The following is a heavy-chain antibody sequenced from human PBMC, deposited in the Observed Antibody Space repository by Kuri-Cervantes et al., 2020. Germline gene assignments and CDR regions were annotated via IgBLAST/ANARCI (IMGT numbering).Heavy chain of an antibody. CDR3: ARDLYYDSSVPFS. D-gene: IGHD3-22*01. J-gene: IGHJ5*02. Sequence: ASVKVSCKASGYTFTGYYIHWVRQAPGQGLEWMGIINPSGGSTSYAQKFQGRVTMTRDTSTSTVYMEMNSLRAEDTAFYYCARDLYYDSSVPFSWGQGTLVTVSS. V-gene: IGHV1-46*01. CDR2: INPSGGST. CDR1: GYTFTGYY.